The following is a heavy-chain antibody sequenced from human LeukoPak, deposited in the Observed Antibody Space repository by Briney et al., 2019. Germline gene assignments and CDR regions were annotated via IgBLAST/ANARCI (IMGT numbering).Heavy chain of an antibody. Sequence: GSLRLSCAASGFTFSSFAMSWVRQAPGKGLEWVSAITGSGGRTYYADSEKGRFTVSRDNSKNTLYLQMNSLRAEDTAVYYCARDMVRGVSDWGQGTLVTVSS. J-gene: IGHJ4*02. D-gene: IGHD3-10*01. CDR1: GFTFSSFA. CDR3: ARDMVRGVSD. V-gene: IGHV3-23*01. CDR2: ITGSGGRT.